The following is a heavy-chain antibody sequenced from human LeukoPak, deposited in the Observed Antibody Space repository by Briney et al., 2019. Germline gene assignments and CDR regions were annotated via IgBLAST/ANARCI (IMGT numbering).Heavy chain of an antibody. V-gene: IGHV3-21*01. CDR2: ISCSSSYI. CDR3: AYDSSGFDAFDI. CDR1: GFTFSSYS. J-gene: IGHJ3*02. Sequence: VQLVESGGGLVKPGGSLRLSCAASGFTFSSYSMNWVRQAPGKGLEWVSSISCSSSYIYYADSVKGRFTISRDNAKNSLYLQMNSLRAEDTAVYYCAYDSSGFDAFDIWGQGTMVTVSS. D-gene: IGHD3-22*01.